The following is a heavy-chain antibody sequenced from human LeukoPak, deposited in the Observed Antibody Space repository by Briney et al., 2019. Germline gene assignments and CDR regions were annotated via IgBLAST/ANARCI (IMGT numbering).Heavy chain of an antibody. D-gene: IGHD4-17*01. CDR3: ASAPVTTYYYYYYMDV. V-gene: IGHV4-59*01. J-gene: IGHJ6*03. Sequence: SETLSLTCTVSGGSISSYYWSWIRQPPGKGLEWIGYIYYSGSTNYNPSLKSRVTISVDTSKNQFSLKLSSVTAADTAVYYCASAPVTTYYYYYYMDVWGKGTSVTVSS. CDR2: IYYSGST. CDR1: GGSISSYY.